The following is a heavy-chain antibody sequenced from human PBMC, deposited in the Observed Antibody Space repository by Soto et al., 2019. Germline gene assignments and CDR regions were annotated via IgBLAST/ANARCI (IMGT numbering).Heavy chain of an antibody. Sequence: SVKVSCKASGGTFSSYAISWVRQAPGQGLEWMGGIIPIFGTANYAQKFQGRVTITADKSTSPAYMELSSLRSEDTAVYYCARAPRRDVVVTAHPRWYYGMDVRGKRTKVTVS. D-gene: IGHD2-21*02. J-gene: IGHJ6*04. CDR3: ARAPRRDVVVTAHPRWYYGMDV. V-gene: IGHV1-69*06. CDR1: GGTFSSYA. CDR2: IIPIFGTA.